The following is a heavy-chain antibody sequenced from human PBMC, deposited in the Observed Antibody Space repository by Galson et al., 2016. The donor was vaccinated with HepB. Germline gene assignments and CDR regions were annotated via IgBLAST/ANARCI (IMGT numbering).Heavy chain of an antibody. CDR1: GFDVSTSF. D-gene: IGHD6-19*01. CDR2: LSAAGRT. V-gene: IGHV3-53*01. J-gene: IGHJ4*02. CDR3: VRYGSTDWYENH. Sequence: SLRLSCAASGFDVSTSFMTWVRQAPGKGLEWVSVLSAAGRTYYADSVKGRFTIPRDNSQNTVILQMNSLSAEDTATYYCVRYGSTDWYENHWGQGTMVTVSS.